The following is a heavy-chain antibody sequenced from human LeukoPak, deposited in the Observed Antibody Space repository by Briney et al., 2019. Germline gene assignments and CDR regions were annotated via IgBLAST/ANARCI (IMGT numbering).Heavy chain of an antibody. CDR3: ARGFDYDILTGYYLSACFDP. CDR2: IYYSGST. V-gene: IGHV4-59*01. Sequence: SETLSLTCTVSGDSINNYYWSWIRQPPGKGLEWIGYIYYSGSTNYNPSLKSRVTISVDTSKNQFSLKLSSVTAADTAVYYCARGFDYDILTGYYLSACFDPWGQGTLVTVSS. CDR1: GDSINNYY. J-gene: IGHJ5*02. D-gene: IGHD3-9*01.